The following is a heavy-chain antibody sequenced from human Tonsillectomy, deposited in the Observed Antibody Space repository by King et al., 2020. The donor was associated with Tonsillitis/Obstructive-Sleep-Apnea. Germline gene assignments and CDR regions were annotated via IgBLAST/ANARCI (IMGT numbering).Heavy chain of an antibody. CDR2: ISCVMMYL. CDR1: GVTFSSYR. J-gene: IGHJ4*02. CDR3: ARDRRSSTSCYGY. Sequence: VQLVESGGGLGKPGGALRISCSGSGVTFSSYRLNWVLQSPREGLEGVVSISCVMMYLYYADSGKGRFTISRDNAKNSLYLQMNSLRAEDTAVYYCARDRRSSTSCYGYWGQGTLVTVSS. V-gene: IGHV3-21*01. D-gene: IGHD2-2*01.